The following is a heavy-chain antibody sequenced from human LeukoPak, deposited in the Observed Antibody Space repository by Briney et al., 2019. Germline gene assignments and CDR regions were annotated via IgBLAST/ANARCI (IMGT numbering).Heavy chain of an antibody. V-gene: IGHV3-11*01. CDR2: ISGSGSTI. J-gene: IGHJ6*03. Sequence: GGSLRLSCAASGFTFSDYYMNWIRQVPGKGLEWVSYISGSGSTIYYADSVKGRFTISRDNAKNSLYLQMSSLRPEDTAVYYCARERGRVEMATNPRSTYMDVWGKGTTVTVSS. CDR1: GFTFSDYY. CDR3: ARERGRVEMATNPRSTYMDV. D-gene: IGHD5-24*01.